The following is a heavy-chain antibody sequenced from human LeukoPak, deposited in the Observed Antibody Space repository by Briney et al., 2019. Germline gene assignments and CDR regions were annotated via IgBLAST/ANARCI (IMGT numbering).Heavy chain of an antibody. CDR2: TYYSGST. CDR1: RGSISIGDYY. Sequence: PSETLSLTCTVSRGSISIGDYYWIWIRQPPGKGLEWIGYTYYSGSTYYNPSLKSRVTISVDTSKNQFSLKLSSVTAADTAVYYCARDIYYYYYMDVWGKGTTVTVSS. J-gene: IGHJ6*03. CDR3: ARDIYYYYYMDV. V-gene: IGHV4-30-4*08.